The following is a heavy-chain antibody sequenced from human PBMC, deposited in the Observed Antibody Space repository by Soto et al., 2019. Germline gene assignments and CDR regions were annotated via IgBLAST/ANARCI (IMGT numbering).Heavy chain of an antibody. CDR2: ISAYNGNT. D-gene: IGHD6-19*01. CDR1: GYTFTIYG. CDR3: ARDIFIAVAGPFDY. J-gene: IGHJ4*02. Sequence: ASLKVSCKASGYTFTIYGISWVRRAPGQGLEWMGWISAYNGNTNYAQKLQGRVAMTTDTSTSTAYMELRSLRSDDTAVYYCARDIFIAVAGPFDYWGQGTLVTVSS. V-gene: IGHV1-18*01.